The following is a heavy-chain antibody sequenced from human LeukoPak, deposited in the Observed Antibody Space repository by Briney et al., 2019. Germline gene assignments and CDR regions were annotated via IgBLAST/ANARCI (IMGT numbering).Heavy chain of an antibody. D-gene: IGHD1-26*01. CDR2: INPSGGST. J-gene: IGHJ4*02. Sequence: ASVKVSCKASGYTFTSDYMHWVRQAPGQGLEWMGIINPSGGSTSYAQKFQGRVTMTRDTSTSTVYMELSSLRSEDAAVYYCASSVGATTHFDYWGQGTLVTVSS. CDR3: ASSVGATTHFDY. CDR1: GYTFTSDY. V-gene: IGHV1-46*01.